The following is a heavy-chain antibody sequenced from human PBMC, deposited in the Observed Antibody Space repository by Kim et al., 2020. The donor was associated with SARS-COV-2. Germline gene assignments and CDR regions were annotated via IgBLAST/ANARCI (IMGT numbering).Heavy chain of an antibody. CDR1: GFTFPSYA. CDR3: ASITWIQRD. J-gene: IGHJ4*02. V-gene: IGHV3-23*01. D-gene: IGHD5-18*01. Sequence: GGSLRLSCAASGFTFPSYAMNWVRQAPGKGLEWVSLISATGGSTYYADSVKGRFTISRDNSKNTLYLQMNSLRAEDTAVYYCASITWIQRDWGPGTLVT. CDR2: ISATGGST.